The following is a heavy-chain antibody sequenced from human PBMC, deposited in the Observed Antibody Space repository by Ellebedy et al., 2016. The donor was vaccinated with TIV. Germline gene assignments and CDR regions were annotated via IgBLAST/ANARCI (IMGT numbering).Heavy chain of an antibody. CDR2: IGAYNGNT. CDR1: GYSSTSNG. Sequence: AASVKVSCKASGYSSTSNGISWVRQAPGQGLEWMGWIGAYNGNTNYAQKFQGRVTMTTDTSTSTVYMDLRSLRSDDTDVYYCARGLWFGELDVWGQGTTVTVSS. V-gene: IGHV1-18*01. J-gene: IGHJ6*02. D-gene: IGHD3-10*01. CDR3: ARGLWFGELDV.